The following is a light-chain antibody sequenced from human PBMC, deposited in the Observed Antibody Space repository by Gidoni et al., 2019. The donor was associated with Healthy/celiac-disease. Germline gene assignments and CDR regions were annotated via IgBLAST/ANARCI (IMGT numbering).Light chain of an antibody. CDR2: AAS. J-gene: IGKJ5*01. V-gene: IGKV1-9*01. CDR1: QGISSY. CDR3: QQLNSYPIT. Sequence: DIQLTQSPSFLSASVGDRVTITCWASQGISSYLAWYQQKPGKAPKLLIYAASTLQSGVPSRFSGSGPGTEFTLTISSLQPEDFATYYCQQLNSYPITFGQGTRLEIK.